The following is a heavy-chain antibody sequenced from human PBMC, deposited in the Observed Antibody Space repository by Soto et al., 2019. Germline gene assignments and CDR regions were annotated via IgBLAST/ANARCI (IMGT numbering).Heavy chain of an antibody. CDR1: GGSFSGYY. CDR3: GRGLPTLLWFGECSLAFDY. CDR2: INHSGST. J-gene: IGHJ4*02. Sequence: SETLSLTGAVYGGSFSGYYWSWIRQPPWKGLEWIGEINHSGSTNYNPSLKSRVTISVDTSKNQFSLKLSSVTAADTAVYYCGRGLPTLLWFGECSLAFDYWGQGTLVTVSS. V-gene: IGHV4-34*01. D-gene: IGHD3-10*01.